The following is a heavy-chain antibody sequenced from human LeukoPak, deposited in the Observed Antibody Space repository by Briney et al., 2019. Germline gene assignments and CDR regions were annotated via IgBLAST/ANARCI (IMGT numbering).Heavy chain of an antibody. D-gene: IGHD1-26*01. V-gene: IGHV3-11*01. J-gene: IGHJ4*02. CDR2: ISSSGSTI. CDR3: ARERIVGATEGFDY. CDR1: GFTFSDYY. Sequence: GGSLRHSCAASGFTFSDYYMSWIRQAPGKGLEWVSYISSSGSTIYYADSVKGRFTISRDNAKNSLYLQMNSLRAEDTAVYYCARERIVGATEGFDYWGQGTLVTVSS.